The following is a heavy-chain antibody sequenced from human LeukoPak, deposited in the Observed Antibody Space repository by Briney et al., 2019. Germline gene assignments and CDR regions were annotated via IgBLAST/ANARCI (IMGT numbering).Heavy chain of an antibody. CDR2: VSRSGGLT. J-gene: IGHJ4*02. CDR1: GFTFSSSA. V-gene: IGHV3-23*01. Sequence: GGFLRLSCAASGFTFSSSAMNWVRQVPGKGLEWVSGVSRSGGLTYYADSVKGRFTISRDNSNNTLVLQMNSLTVEDTAVYCAKDRLMGIYGASSFDEWGQGVLVTVSS. D-gene: IGHD4/OR15-4a*01. CDR3: AKDRLMGIYGASSFDE.